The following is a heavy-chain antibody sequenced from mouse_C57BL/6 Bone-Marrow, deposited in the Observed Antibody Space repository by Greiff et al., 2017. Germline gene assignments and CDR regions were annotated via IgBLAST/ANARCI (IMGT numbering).Heavy chain of an antibody. V-gene: IGHV7-1*01. J-gene: IGHJ1*03. CDR2: SRNKANDYTT. Sequence: EVKVVESGGGLVQSGRSLRLSCATSGFTFSDFYMEWVRQAPGKGLEWIAASRNKANDYTTEYSASVKGRFIVTRDTSPSTLYLQMNALRSSDTAIYYCARDRHYDYDGNWYFDVWGTGTTVTVSS. D-gene: IGHD2-4*01. CDR1: GFTFSDFY. CDR3: ARDRHYDYDGNWYFDV.